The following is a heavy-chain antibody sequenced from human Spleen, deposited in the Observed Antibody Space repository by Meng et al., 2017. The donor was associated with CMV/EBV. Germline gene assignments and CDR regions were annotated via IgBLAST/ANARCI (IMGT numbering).Heavy chain of an antibody. Sequence: WVRQPPGKGLEWIGSIYYSGSTYYNPSLKSRVTISVDTSKNQFSLKLSSVTAADTAVYYCARDRVTTGANYGMDVWGQGTTVTVSS. D-gene: IGHD4-11*01. J-gene: IGHJ6*02. V-gene: IGHV4-39*07. CDR3: ARDRVTTGANYGMDV. CDR2: IYYSGST.